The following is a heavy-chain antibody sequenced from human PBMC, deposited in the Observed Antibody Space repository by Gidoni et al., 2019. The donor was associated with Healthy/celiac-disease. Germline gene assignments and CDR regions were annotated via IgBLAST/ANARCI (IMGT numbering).Heavy chain of an antibody. D-gene: IGHD3-22*01. CDR1: GGSISSYY. V-gene: IGHV4-59*01. CDR3: ARGGRDYYDSSGYYYGFWYFDL. J-gene: IGHJ2*01. CDR2: IYYSGST. Sequence: QVQLQESGPGLVKPSETLSLTCTVSGGSISSYYWSWIRQPPGKGLEWIGYIYYSGSTNYNPSLKSRVTISVDTSKNQFSLKLSSVTAADTAVYYCARGGRDYYDSSGYYYGFWYFDLWGRGTLVTVSS.